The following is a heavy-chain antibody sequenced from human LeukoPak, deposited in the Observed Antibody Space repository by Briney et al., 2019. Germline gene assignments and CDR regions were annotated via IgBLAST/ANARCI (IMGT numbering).Heavy chain of an antibody. J-gene: IGHJ4*02. CDR3: AKGRTGFSYGYGIDY. CDR2: ISGSGGST. Sequence: GGSLRLSCAASGFTFSSHWMNWVRQAPGKGLEWVSAISGSGGSTYYADSVKGRFTISRDNSKNTLYLQMNSLRAEDAAIYYCAKGRTGFSYGYGIDYWGQGTLVTVSS. D-gene: IGHD5-18*01. CDR1: GFTFSSHW. V-gene: IGHV3-23*01.